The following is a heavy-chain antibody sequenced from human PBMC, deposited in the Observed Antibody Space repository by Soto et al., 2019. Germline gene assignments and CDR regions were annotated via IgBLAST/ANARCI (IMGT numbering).Heavy chain of an antibody. V-gene: IGHV3-30-3*01. J-gene: IGHJ4*02. CDR2: ISYDGSNK. Sequence: PGGSLRLSCAASGFTFSSYAMHWVRQAPGKGLEWVAVISYDGSNKYYADSVKGRFTISRDNSKNTLYLQMNSLRAEDTAVYYCARALLGAVAGPHYWGQGTLVTVSS. CDR1: GFTFSSYA. CDR3: ARALLGAVAGPHY. D-gene: IGHD6-19*01.